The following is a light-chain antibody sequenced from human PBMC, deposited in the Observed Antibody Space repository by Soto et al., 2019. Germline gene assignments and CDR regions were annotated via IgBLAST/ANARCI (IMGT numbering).Light chain of an antibody. CDR1: QSISSSY. J-gene: IGKJ1*01. CDR2: GAS. Sequence: DIELTQSPGTLSLSPGERDTLXCRASQSISSSYVAWYQQKPGQAPRLLNYGASSRDTAITDRFSGSGSGKDFTLTISRLEPEDFAVYHCQQYGSSGTFGQGTKVDIK. V-gene: IGKV3-20*01. CDR3: QQYGSSGT.